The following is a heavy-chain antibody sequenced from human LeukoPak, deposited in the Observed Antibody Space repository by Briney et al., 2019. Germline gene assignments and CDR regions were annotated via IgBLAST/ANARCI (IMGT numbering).Heavy chain of an antibody. CDR1: GGTFSSYA. D-gene: IGHD3-10*01. J-gene: IGHJ4*02. CDR3: ARSSYGSGIHEVGSDY. CDR2: IIPILGIA. V-gene: IGHV1-69*04. Sequence: GASVKVSCKASGGTFSSYAISWVRQAPGQGLEWMGRIIPILGIANYAQKFQGRVTITADKSTSTAYMELSRLRSEDTAVYYCARSSYGSGIHEVGSDYWGQGTLVTVSS.